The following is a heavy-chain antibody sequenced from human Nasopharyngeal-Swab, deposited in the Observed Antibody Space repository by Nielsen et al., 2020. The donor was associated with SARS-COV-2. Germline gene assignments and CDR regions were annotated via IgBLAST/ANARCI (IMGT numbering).Heavy chain of an antibody. D-gene: IGHD6-6*01. Sequence: ASVKVSCKASGYTLTSYYMHWVRPAPGQGLEWMGIINPIGGSTSYAQKFQGRVTMTRDTSTSTVYMKLCSLGTEATAVYYCARDPTPAVVSSSSLDYYYGMDVWGQGTTVTVSS. J-gene: IGHJ6*02. CDR3: ARDPTPAVVSSSSLDYYYGMDV. CDR1: GYTLTSYY. CDR2: INPIGGST. V-gene: IGHV1-46*01.